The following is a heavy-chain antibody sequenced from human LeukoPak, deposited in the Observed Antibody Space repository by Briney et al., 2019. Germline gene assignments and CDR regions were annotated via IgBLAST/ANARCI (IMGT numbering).Heavy chain of an antibody. Sequence: PPETLSLTCTVSGGSISTSSRFWGWIRQPPGKGLDWIGSIYYSGNRYYNPSFKSRVTISVDTSKSQFSLRLTSVTAADTAVYFCARLTATMLDYWGQGTLVTVSS. CDR1: GGSISTSSRF. V-gene: IGHV4-39*01. CDR3: ARLTATMLDY. CDR2: IYYSGNR. D-gene: IGHD2-21*02. J-gene: IGHJ4*02.